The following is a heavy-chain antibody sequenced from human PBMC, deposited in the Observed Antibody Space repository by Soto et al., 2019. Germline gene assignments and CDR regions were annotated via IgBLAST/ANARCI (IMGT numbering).Heavy chain of an antibody. CDR2: IYYGGST. J-gene: IGHJ4*02. D-gene: IGHD6-25*01. V-gene: IGHV4-31*03. CDR1: GGSISSGGYY. Sequence: QVQLQESGPGLVKPSQTLSLTCTVSGGSISSGGYYWSWIRQHPGKGLEWIGYIYYGGSTYYNPSLKRRVTISVDTSKNQSALKLSSVTAADTAVYYCARSKGPQRRFDYWGQGTLVTVSS. CDR3: ARSKGPQRRFDY.